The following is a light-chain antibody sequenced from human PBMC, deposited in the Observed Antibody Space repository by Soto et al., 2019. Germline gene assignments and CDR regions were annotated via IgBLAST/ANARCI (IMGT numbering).Light chain of an antibody. Sequence: EIVMTQSPATLSVSPGERATLSCRASQSISSNLAWYQQKPGQAPRLLMFRTSSRATGIPARFSGSGSGTEFTLTISSLQSEDFAVYYCQQYNNWPPTWTFGQGTKVDIK. CDR3: QQYNNWPPTWT. CDR2: RTS. V-gene: IGKV3-15*01. J-gene: IGKJ1*01. CDR1: QSISSN.